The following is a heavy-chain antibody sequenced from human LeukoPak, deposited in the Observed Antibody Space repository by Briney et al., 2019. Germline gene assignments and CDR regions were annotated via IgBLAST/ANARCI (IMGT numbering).Heavy chain of an antibody. Sequence: QPGGSLRLSCAASGFTVSSNYMSWVRQAPGKGLGWVSVIYSGGSTYYADSVKGRFTISRDNSKNTLYLQMNSLRAEDTAVYYCARDRTDFRSGYLYGMDVWGQGTTVTVSS. D-gene: IGHD3-3*01. CDR3: ARDRTDFRSGYLYGMDV. CDR2: IYSGGST. J-gene: IGHJ6*02. CDR1: GFTVSSNY. V-gene: IGHV3-66*02.